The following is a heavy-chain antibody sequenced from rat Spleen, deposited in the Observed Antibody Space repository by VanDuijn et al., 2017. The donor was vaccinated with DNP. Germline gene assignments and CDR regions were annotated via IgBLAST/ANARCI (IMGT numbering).Heavy chain of an antibody. V-gene: IGHV5-22*01. CDR3: ARPHYYAGSYPRY. Sequence: EVQLVESGGGSVQPGRSLKLSCAASGFTFSDYYMAWVRQAPTKGLEWVAYIRYDGGSTYYGDSVKGRFTNSRDNAKSTLYLQMNSLRSEDMATYYCARPHYYAGSYPRYWGQGVMVTVSS. D-gene: IGHD1-12*02. J-gene: IGHJ2*01. CDR1: GFTFSDYY. CDR2: IRYDGGST.